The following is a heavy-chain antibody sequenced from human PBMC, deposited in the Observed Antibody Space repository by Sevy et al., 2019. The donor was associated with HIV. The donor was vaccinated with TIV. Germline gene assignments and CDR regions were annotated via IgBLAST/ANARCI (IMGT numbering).Heavy chain of an antibody. CDR1: GGSISSGNYL. Sequence: SETLSLTCTVSGGSISSGNYLWSWIRQTPGKGLEWIGTVRYSGMTYYNPSLKSRVTICEDTSKNKFSLNLNSVTAADTAVYFCARNFDYWGQGTLVTVSS. CDR3: ARNFDY. J-gene: IGHJ4*02. CDR2: VRYSGMT. V-gene: IGHV4-39*01.